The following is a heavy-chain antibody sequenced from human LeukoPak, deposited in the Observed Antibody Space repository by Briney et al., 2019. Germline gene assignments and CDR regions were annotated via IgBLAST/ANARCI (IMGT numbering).Heavy chain of an antibody. CDR3: ARHPGATITNWLDP. V-gene: IGHV4-39*01. D-gene: IGHD5-12*01. CDR2: IYYSGST. J-gene: IGHJ5*02. Sequence: SETLSLTCTVSGGSISSSSYYWGWIRQPPGKGLEWIGSIYYSGSTYYNPSLKSRVTISVDTSKNQFSLKLSSVTAADTAVYYCARHPGATITNWLDPWGQGTLVTVSS. CDR1: GGSISSSSYY.